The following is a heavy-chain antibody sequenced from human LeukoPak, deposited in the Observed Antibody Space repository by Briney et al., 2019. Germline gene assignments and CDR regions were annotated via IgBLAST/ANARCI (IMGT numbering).Heavy chain of an antibody. J-gene: IGHJ4*02. D-gene: IGHD6-13*01. CDR2: IIPIFGTA. Sequence: WASVKVSCKASGGTFSSYAISWVRQAPGQGLEWMGGIIPIFGTANYAQKFQGRVTITADEPTSTAYMELSSLRSEDTAVYYCARLPSGPLAAAGTGYWGQGTLVTVSS. V-gene: IGHV1-69*01. CDR1: GGTFSSYA. CDR3: ARLPSGPLAAAGTGY.